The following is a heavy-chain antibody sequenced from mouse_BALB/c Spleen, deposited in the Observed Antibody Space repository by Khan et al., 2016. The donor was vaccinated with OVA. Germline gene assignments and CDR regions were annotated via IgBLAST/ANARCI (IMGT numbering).Heavy chain of an antibody. CDR2: INPSYGYT. D-gene: IGHD2-14*01. CDR1: GYTFTSYT. CDR3: MRDGAYHRNDGWFAY. V-gene: IGHV1-4*01. J-gene: IGHJ3*01. Sequence: VQLQESGAELARPGASVKMSCKASGYTFTSYTIHWIKLRPGQGLEWIGYINPSYGYTNYNQKFKDKATLTADKSSTTAYMELSSLTSDDSALYNCMRDGAYHRNDGWFAYWGQGTLVTVSA.